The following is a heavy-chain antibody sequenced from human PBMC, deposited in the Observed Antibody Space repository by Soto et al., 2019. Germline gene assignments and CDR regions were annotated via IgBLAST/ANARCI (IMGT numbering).Heavy chain of an antibody. CDR2: SYGSGGAET. CDR3: AEDVIRDTVPDSAFLLNRSSDL. J-gene: IGHJ2*01. D-gene: IGHD2-15*01. Sequence: GKGLEWVSGSYGSGGAETFYADSVKGRFTISRDDSRNTLYLQMNSLRTEDSAFYFRAEDVIRDTVPDSAFLLNRSSDL. V-gene: IGHV3-23*01.